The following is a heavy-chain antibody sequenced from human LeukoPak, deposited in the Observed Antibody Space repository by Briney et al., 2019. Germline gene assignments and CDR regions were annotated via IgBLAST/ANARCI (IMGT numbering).Heavy chain of an antibody. V-gene: IGHV4-39*07. J-gene: IGHJ4*02. Sequence: PSETLSLTCTVSGGSISSSSYYWGWIRQPPGKGLEWIGSIYYSGSTYYNPSLKSRVTISVDTSKNQFSLKLSSVTAADTAVYYCAREDYDILTGPYYFDYWGQGTLVTVSS. D-gene: IGHD3-9*01. CDR1: GGSISSSSYY. CDR3: AREDYDILTGPYYFDY. CDR2: IYYSGST.